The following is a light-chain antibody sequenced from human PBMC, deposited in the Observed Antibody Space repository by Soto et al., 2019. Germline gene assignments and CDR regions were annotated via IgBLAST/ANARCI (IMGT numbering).Light chain of an antibody. J-gene: IGKJ1*01. CDR1: QSISNY. V-gene: IGKV1-39*01. CDR3: QQSYSTSWT. CDR2: AAS. Sequence: DIQMTQSPSSLSASVGDRVTITCRASQSISNYLNWYRQTPGKAPTLLIYAASSLQSGVPSRFSGSGSGTDFTLTISSLQPEDFATYYCQQSYSTSWTFGQGTRVEIK.